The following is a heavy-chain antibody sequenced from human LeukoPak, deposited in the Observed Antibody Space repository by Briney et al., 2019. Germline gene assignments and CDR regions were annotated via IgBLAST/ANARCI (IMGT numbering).Heavy chain of an antibody. CDR1: GFTFSSYW. CDR3: AKDTSRWLQFGLNWFDP. D-gene: IGHD5-24*01. CDR2: IRQDGSEK. Sequence: GGSLRLSCAASGFTFSSYWMSWVRQAPGKGLEWVANIRQDGSEKYYVDSVKGRFTISRDNAKNSLYLQMNSLRAEDTALYYCAKDTSRWLQFGLNWFDPWGQGTLVTVSS. V-gene: IGHV3-7*03. J-gene: IGHJ5*02.